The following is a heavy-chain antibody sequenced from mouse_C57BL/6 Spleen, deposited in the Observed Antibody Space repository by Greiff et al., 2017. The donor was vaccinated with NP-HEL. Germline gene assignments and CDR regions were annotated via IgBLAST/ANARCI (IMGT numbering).Heavy chain of an antibody. J-gene: IGHJ1*03. CDR1: GFTFSDYG. Sequence: EVKLVESGGGLVKPGGSLKLSCAASGFTFSDYGMHWVRQAPEKGLEWVAYISSGSRTIYYADTVKGRFTISRDNAKNTLFLQMTSLRSEDTAMYYCARNWVHWYFDVWGTGTTVTVSS. CDR3: ARNWVHWYFDV. D-gene: IGHD4-1*01. V-gene: IGHV5-17*01. CDR2: ISSGSRTI.